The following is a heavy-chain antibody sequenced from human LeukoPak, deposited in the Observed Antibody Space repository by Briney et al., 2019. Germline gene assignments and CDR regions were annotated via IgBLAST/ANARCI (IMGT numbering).Heavy chain of an antibody. V-gene: IGHV3-23*01. CDR2: ISGSGDNT. CDR3: AYCSGGDCYAGLDY. J-gene: IGHJ4*02. Sequence: GGSLRLSCAASGFTFSRNAMNWVRQAPGQGLEWVSGISGSGDNTYYADSVRGRFTISRDNSKNALYLQMNSLRAGDTAVYYCAYCSGGDCYAGLDYWGQGTLVTVSS. CDR1: GFTFSRNA. D-gene: IGHD2-15*01.